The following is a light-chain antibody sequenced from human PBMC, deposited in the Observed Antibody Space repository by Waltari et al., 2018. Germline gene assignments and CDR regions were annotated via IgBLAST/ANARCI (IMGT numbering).Light chain of an antibody. CDR1: RSVVGAFNF. Sequence: QSALTQPASVSGSPGQSITISCTGARSVVGAFNFVSWYQHHPGKAPKLIVYEVTNRPSGVSRRFSGSKSDNTASLTISGLQAEDEADYYCSSYITTNTLWLFGGGTKLTVL. J-gene: IGLJ2*01. CDR2: EVT. CDR3: SSYITTNTLWL. V-gene: IGLV2-14*01.